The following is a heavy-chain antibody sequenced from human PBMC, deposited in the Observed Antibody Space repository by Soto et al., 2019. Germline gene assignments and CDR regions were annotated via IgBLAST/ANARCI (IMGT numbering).Heavy chain of an antibody. Sequence: SETLSLTCAVYGGSFSGYYWSWIRQPPGKGLEWIGEINHSGSTNYNPSLKSRVTISVDTSKNQFSLKLSSVTAADTAVYYCGRNYGDYDAFDMWGKGKMVTVSS. J-gene: IGHJ3*02. CDR1: GGSFSGYY. D-gene: IGHD4-17*01. CDR3: GRNYGDYDAFDM. CDR2: INHSGST. V-gene: IGHV4-34*01.